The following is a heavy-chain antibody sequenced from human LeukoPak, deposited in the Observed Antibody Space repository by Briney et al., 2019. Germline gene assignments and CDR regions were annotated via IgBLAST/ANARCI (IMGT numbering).Heavy chain of an antibody. V-gene: IGHV1-18*01. J-gene: IGHJ5*02. D-gene: IGHD3-22*01. Sequence: ASVKVSCKASSYTFTSYGIGWVRQAPGQGLEWMGWISAYNGNTNYAQKLQGRVTMTTDTSTSTAYMELRSLRSDDTAVYYCARGLYYYDSSGYYPGDNWFDPWGQGTLVTVSS. CDR3: ARGLYYYDSSGYYPGDNWFDP. CDR2: ISAYNGNT. CDR1: SYTFTSYG.